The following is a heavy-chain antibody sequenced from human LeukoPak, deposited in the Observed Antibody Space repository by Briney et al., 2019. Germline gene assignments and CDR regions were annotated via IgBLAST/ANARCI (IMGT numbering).Heavy chain of an antibody. CDR2: ISYDGSNK. V-gene: IGHV3-30*04. Sequence: GGSLRLSCAASGFTFSSYAMHWVRQAPGKGLEWVAVISYDGSNKYYADSVKGRFTISRDNSKNTLYLQMNSLRAEDTAVYYCATYYVGVGGRGHWGPGTLVTVSS. D-gene: IGHD2-21*01. CDR1: GFTFSSYA. CDR3: ATYYVGVGGRGH. J-gene: IGHJ4*02.